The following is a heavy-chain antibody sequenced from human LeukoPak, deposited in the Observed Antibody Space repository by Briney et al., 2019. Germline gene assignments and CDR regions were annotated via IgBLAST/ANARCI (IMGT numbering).Heavy chain of an antibody. J-gene: IGHJ4*02. CDR3: ARSGYGDLFDY. CDR2: ISSSSSYI. D-gene: IGHD4-17*01. V-gene: IGHV3-21*01. Sequence: GGSLRLSCAASGFTFSSYSMNWVRQAPGKGLEWVSSISSSSSYIYYADSVKGRFTISRDNAKNSLYLQMNNLSAEDTAVYYCARSGYGDLFDYWGQGTLVTVSS. CDR1: GFTFSSYS.